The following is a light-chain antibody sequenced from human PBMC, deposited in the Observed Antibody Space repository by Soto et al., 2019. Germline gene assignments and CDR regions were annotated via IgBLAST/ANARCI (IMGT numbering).Light chain of an antibody. CDR1: QSVSSY. CDR2: DTS. J-gene: IGKJ5*01. V-gene: IGKV3-11*01. CDR3: QQSSKWRLT. Sequence: EIVLTQSPATLSLSPGERVTLSCRASQSVSSYLAWYQQKPGQAPRLLIYDTSSRATGIPARFSGSGSGTDFLRIISSLEPEDLALYCCQQSSKWRLTFGQGTRVEIK.